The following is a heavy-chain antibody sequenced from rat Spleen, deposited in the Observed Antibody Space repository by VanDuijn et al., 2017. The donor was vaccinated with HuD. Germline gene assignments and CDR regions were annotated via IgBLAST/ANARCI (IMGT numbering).Heavy chain of an antibody. CDR3: ARHQDVYYGSNWFAY. D-gene: IGHD1-6*01. Sequence: EVQLVESDGGLVQPGRSLKLSCAASGFTFSNYGMHWIRQAPTKGLEWVASISPSGGSTYYRDSVKGRFTISRDNAKNTQYLQMDSLRSEDTATYYCARHQDVYYGSNWFAYWGQGTLVTVSS. V-gene: IGHV5S13*01. CDR1: GFTFSNYG. J-gene: IGHJ3*01. CDR2: ISPSGGST.